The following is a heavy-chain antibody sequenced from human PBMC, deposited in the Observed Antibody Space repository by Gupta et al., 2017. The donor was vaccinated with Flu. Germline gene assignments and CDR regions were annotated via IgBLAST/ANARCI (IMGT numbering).Heavy chain of an antibody. J-gene: IGHJ5*02. V-gene: IGHV3-23*01. D-gene: IGHD3-10*01. CDR3: VKDSKGKHHGAWFDA. CDR2: ITGGGGSE. CDR1: GFTFSNCA. Sequence: EVQLLESGGDLVQPGGSLRLPCPASGFTFSNCAMSWVRQAPGKGLEWVAGITGGGGSEYYPDSVKGRFTISRDNSKNTLYLQMNSLRDEDTAEYYCVKDSKGKHHGAWFDAWGQGTKVTVSS.